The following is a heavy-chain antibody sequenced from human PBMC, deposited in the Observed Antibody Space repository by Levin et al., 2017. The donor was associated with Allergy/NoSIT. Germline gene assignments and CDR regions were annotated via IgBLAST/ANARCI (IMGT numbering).Heavy chain of an antibody. V-gene: IGHV3-7*04. CDR3: ARNWRSAFDI. J-gene: IGHJ3*02. CDR1: GFTFSSYW. Sequence: GESLKISCVGAGFTFSSYWMSWVRQAPGRGLEWVANIKQDGSEMYYADSVKGRFTMSRDNPKNEVYLKMSSLRVEDTAVYYCARNWRSAFDIWGQGTMVTVSS. D-gene: IGHD2-8*02. CDR2: IKQDGSEM.